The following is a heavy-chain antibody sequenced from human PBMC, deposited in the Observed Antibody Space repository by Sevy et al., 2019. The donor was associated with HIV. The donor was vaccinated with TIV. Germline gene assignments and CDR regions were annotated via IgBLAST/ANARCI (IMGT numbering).Heavy chain of an antibody. CDR1: GGSISSYY. CDR2: IYYSGST. D-gene: IGHD3-10*01. CDR3: AREITMVRGVTKYYWFDP. J-gene: IGHJ5*02. Sequence: SETLYLTCTVSGGSISSYYWSWIRQPPGKGLEWIGYIYYSGSTNYNPSLKSRVTISVDTSKNQFSLKLSSVTAADTAVYYCAREITMVRGVTKYYWFDPWGQGTLVTVSS. V-gene: IGHV4-59*01.